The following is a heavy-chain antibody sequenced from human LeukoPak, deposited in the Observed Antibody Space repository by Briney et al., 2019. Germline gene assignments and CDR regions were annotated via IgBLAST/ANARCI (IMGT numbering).Heavy chain of an antibody. CDR2: INPNSGGT. Sequence: ASVKVSCKASGYTFTGYYMHWVRQAPGQGLEWMGWINPNSGGTNYAQKFQGRVTMTRDTSISTAYMELSRLRSDDTAVYYCAREWGIAVAVKGYWGQGTLVTVS. CDR1: GYTFTGYY. CDR3: AREWGIAVAVKGY. J-gene: IGHJ4*02. D-gene: IGHD6-19*01. V-gene: IGHV1-2*02.